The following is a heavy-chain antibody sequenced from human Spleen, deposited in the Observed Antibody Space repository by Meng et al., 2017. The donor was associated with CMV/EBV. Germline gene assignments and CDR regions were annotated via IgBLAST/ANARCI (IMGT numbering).Heavy chain of an antibody. CDR3: ARERQGSGSYGEKTFDY. D-gene: IGHD3-10*01. V-gene: IGHV4-34*01. Sequence: GGAFSGNSWSWIRQPPGKGLEWIGEINHSGSTNYNPSHKSRVTISVDTSKNQFSLKLSSVTAADTAVYYCARERQGSGSYGEKTFDYWGQGTLVTVSS. CDR1: GGAFSGNS. J-gene: IGHJ4*02. CDR2: INHSGST.